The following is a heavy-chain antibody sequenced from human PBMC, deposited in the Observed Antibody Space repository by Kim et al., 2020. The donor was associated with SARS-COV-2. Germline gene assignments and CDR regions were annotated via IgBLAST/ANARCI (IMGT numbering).Heavy chain of an antibody. CDR3: ARVSIAAAVGSVDWFDP. Sequence: SETLSLTCTVSGGSISSSSYYWGWIRQPPGKGLEWIGSIYYSGSTYYNPSLKSRVTISVDTSKNQFSLKLSSVTAADTAVYYCARVSIAAAVGSVDWFDPWGQGTLVTVSS. CDR2: IYYSGST. CDR1: GGSISSSSYY. D-gene: IGHD6-13*01. V-gene: IGHV4-39*07. J-gene: IGHJ5*02.